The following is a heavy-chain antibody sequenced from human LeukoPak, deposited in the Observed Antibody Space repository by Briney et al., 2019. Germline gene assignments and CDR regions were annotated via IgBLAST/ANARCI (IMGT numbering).Heavy chain of an antibody. CDR1: GFTFSSCA. Sequence: GGSLRLSCAASGFTFSSCAMSWVRQAPGKGLEWVSAISGSGGRPYYADSVKGRFTISRDNSKNTLYLQMNSLRAEDTAVYYCARHPEPGYCCSTSCHESYFDYWGQGTLVTVSS. J-gene: IGHJ4*02. V-gene: IGHV3-23*01. D-gene: IGHD2-2*01. CDR2: ISGSGGRP. CDR3: ARHPEPGYCCSTSCHESYFDY.